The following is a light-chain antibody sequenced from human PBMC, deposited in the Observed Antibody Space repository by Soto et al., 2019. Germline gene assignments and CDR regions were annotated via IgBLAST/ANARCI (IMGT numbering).Light chain of an antibody. CDR1: SSDVGGYNY. CDR2: EVS. CDR3: SSYKTSSTIEV. J-gene: IGLJ1*01. V-gene: IGLV2-14*01. Sequence: QSVLTQPASVSGSPGQSITISCTGTSSDVGGYNYVSWYQQHPGKAPKLMIYEVSNRPSGVSNRFSGSKSGNTASLTISGLQAEDEDAYYCSSYKTSSTIEVFGTGTKLTVL.